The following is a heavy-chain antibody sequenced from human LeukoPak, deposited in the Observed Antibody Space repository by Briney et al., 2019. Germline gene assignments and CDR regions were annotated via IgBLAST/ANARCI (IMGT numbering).Heavy chain of an antibody. CDR2: MNPNSGNT. CDR3: ARFRGCSGGSCPVYYYYYYMDV. Sequence: ASVKVSCKASAGTFSSYAISWVRQATGQGLEWMGWMNPNSGNTGYAQKFQGRVTMTRNTSISTAYMELSSLRSEDTAVYYCARFRGCSGGSCPVYYYYYYMDVWGKGTTVTVSS. D-gene: IGHD2-15*01. V-gene: IGHV1-8*02. CDR1: AGTFSSYA. J-gene: IGHJ6*03.